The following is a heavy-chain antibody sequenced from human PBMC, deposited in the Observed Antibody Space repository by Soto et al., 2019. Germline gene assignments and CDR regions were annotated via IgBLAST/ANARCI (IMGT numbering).Heavy chain of an antibody. CDR2: IIPILGIA. CDR1: GGTFSSYT. J-gene: IGHJ6*02. D-gene: IGHD3-22*01. Sequence: QVQLVQSGAEVKKPGSSVKVSCKASGGTFSSYTISWVRQAPGQGLEWMGRIIPILGIANYAQKFQGRVTITADKSTSTAYMELSSLRSEDTAVYYCARGYYYASSGYYYYYYGMDVWGQGTTVTVS. V-gene: IGHV1-69*02. CDR3: ARGYYYASSGYYYYYYGMDV.